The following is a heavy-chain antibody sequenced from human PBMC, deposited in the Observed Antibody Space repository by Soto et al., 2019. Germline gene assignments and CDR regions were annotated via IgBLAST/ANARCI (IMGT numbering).Heavy chain of an antibody. Sequence: PGESLKISCKGSGYSFTSYWISWVRQMPGKGLEWMGRIDPSDSYTNYSPSFQGNVTISADKSISTAYLQWSSLKASDTAMYYCARLHPMVRGVIITFDWFDPWGQGTLVTVSS. D-gene: IGHD3-10*01. CDR2: IDPSDSYT. CDR3: ARLHPMVRGVIITFDWFDP. V-gene: IGHV5-10-1*01. J-gene: IGHJ5*02. CDR1: GYSFTSYW.